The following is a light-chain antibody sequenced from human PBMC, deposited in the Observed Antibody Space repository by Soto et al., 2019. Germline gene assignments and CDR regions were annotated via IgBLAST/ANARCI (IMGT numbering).Light chain of an antibody. CDR2: DVN. Sequence: QSALTQPASVSGSPGQSITISCTGTSSDIGAYNYVSWYQQHPGKAPKLMIYDVNIRPSGVSNRFSGSKSGNTASLTISGLQVEDEADYYCTSWTTSTTMIFGGGTQLTVL. J-gene: IGLJ2*01. CDR3: TSWTTSTTMI. CDR1: SSDIGAYNY. V-gene: IGLV2-14*03.